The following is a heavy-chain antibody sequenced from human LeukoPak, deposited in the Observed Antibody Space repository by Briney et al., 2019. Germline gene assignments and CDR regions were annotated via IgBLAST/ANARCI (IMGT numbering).Heavy chain of an antibody. Sequence: GGSLRLSCAASEFTFASYWMSWVRQPPGKGLEWVANIKQDGSEKYYVDSVKGRFTVSRDNAKNSLYLQMNSLRAEDTAVYYCGALYGGFDPWGQGTLVTVSS. J-gene: IGHJ5*02. D-gene: IGHD4-17*01. CDR2: IKQDGSEK. CDR3: GALYGGFDP. CDR1: EFTFASYW. V-gene: IGHV3-7*01.